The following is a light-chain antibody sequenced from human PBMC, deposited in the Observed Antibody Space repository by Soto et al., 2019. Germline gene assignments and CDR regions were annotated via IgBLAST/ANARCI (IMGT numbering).Light chain of an antibody. V-gene: IGKV3-15*01. J-gene: IGKJ2*01. CDR3: QQYNTGYT. CDR2: DTS. CDR1: QSVGSN. Sequence: EIVMTQSPATLSVSPGERATLSCRASQSVGSNLAWYQQMPGQAPRLLIYDTSTRATGTPARFSGSGSGTEFTLTISSLQSEDFAVYHCQQYNTGYTFGQGTKLEIK.